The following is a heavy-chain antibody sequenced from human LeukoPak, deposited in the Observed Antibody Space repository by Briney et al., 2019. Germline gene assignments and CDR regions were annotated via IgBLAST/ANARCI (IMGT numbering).Heavy chain of an antibody. J-gene: IGHJ4*02. CDR3: AQTRRQAISAHYFDY. CDR2: FYYSGST. CDR1: GGSVSSYS. D-gene: IGHD2-2*02. V-gene: IGHV4-59*08. Sequence: KPSETLSLTCTVSGGSVSSYSWSWIRQPPGKGLEWIGYFYYSGSTNYNPSLKSRVTRSVDTSKSQFALNLTTATAANTAVYYGAQTRRQAISAHYFDYWGRGTLVTVSS.